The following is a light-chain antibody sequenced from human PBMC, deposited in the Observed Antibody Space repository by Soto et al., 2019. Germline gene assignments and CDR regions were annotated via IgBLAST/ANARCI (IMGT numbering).Light chain of an antibody. Sequence: EILMTQSPAILSVSPGESATLSCRASQSVNSNYLAWYQQHPGQPPRLLIYGISTRATGIPARFSGGGSGTEFSLTISSLQSEDFAVYYCQQYSKWPITFGQGTRLEIK. V-gene: IGKV3-15*01. CDR2: GIS. J-gene: IGKJ5*01. CDR1: QSVNSN. CDR3: QQYSKWPIT.